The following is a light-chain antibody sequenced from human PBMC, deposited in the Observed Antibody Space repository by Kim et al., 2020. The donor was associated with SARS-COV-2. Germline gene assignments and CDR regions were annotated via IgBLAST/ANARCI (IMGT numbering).Light chain of an antibody. CDR2: DVS. CDR3: SSYTSSSTLEV. V-gene: IGLV2-14*03. J-gene: IGLJ1*01. Sequence: SVTISWTGTSSDVGGYNYDSRYQQQPGKAPNLMIYDVSNRPSGVSNRFSGSKSGNTASLTISGLQAEDEADYYCSSYTSSSTLEVFGTGTKVTVL. CDR1: SSDVGGYNY.